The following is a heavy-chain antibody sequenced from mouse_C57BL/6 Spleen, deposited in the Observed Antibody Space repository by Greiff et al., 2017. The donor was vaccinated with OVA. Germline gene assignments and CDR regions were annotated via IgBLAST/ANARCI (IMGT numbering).Heavy chain of an antibody. CDR2: IDPSDSYT. Sequence: QVQLQQPGAELVRPGTSVKLSCKASGYTFTSYWMHWVKQRPGQGLEWIGVIDPSDSYTNYNQKFKGKATLTADTSSSTAYMQLSSLTSEDSAVYYCARNYYGSSYNWYFDVWGTGTTVTVSS. V-gene: IGHV1-59*01. CDR1: GYTFTSYW. D-gene: IGHD1-1*01. CDR3: ARNYYGSSYNWYFDV. J-gene: IGHJ1*03.